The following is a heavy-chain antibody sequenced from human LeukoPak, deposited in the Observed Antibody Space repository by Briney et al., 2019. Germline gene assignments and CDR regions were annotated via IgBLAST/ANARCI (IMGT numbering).Heavy chain of an antibody. CDR2: IYHSGSA. V-gene: IGHV4-4*02. CDR3: ARRYDRSGYVYDS. Sequence: SGTLSLTCGVSGGSISSNNWWSWVRQPPGQGLEWIGEIYHSGSANYNPSLKSRVTISVDKSKNQLSLKLISVTAADTAVYYCARRYDRSGYVYDSWGQGTLVTVSS. CDR1: GGSISSNNW. D-gene: IGHD3-22*01. J-gene: IGHJ4*02.